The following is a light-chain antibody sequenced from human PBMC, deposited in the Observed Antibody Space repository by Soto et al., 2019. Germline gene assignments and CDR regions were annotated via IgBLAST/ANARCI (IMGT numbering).Light chain of an antibody. CDR1: QSVSRF. V-gene: IGKV3-15*01. CDR3: QQYDNWPPCT. J-gene: IGKJ2*02. Sequence: EIVMTQSPATLSVSPGERVTLSCRAIQSVSRFLAWYQQRPGQAPRLLIYDTSTRATGVPARFSGSGSGTEFRLTISSLQFEDFAVYYCQQYDNWPPCTFGQGTKLE. CDR2: DTS.